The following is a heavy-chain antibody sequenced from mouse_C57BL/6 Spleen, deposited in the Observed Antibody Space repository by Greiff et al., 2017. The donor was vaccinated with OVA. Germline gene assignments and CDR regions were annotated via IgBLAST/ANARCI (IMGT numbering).Heavy chain of an antibody. Sequence: VQLKESGAELVRPGASVKLSCTASGFNIKDDYMHWVKQRPEQGLEWIGWIDPENGDTEYASKFQGKATITADTSSNTAYLQLSSLTSEDTAVYYCISYYGNYGYWGQGTTLTVSS. CDR1: GFNIKDDY. J-gene: IGHJ2*01. V-gene: IGHV14-4*01. D-gene: IGHD2-1*01. CDR2: IDPENGDT. CDR3: ISYYGNYGY.